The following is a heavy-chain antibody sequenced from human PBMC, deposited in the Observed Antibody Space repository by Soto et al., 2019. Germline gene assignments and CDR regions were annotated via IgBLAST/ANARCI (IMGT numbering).Heavy chain of an antibody. V-gene: IGHV4-59*01. CDR2: IYYSGST. CDR1: GGSISSYY. J-gene: IGHJ3*02. Sequence: QVQLQESGPGLVKPSETLSLTCTVSGGSISSYYWSWIRQPPGKGLEGIGYIYYSGSTNYNPTLTNRVTKSVNTSKKPISLKLSSVTAADTAVYYCARSPPVPDTALDACHIWGQGRMVTVAS. D-gene: IGHD2-2*01. CDR3: ARSPPVPDTALDACHI.